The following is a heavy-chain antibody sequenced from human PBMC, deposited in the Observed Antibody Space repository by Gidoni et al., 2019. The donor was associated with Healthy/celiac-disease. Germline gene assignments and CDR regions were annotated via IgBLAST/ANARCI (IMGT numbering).Heavy chain of an antibody. CDR2: INHSGST. D-gene: IGHD6-13*01. Sequence: QVQLQQWGAGLLKPSEPLSLTCAVYGGSFSGYYWSWIRQPPGKGLEWIGEINHSGSTNYNPSLKSRVTISVDTSKNQFSLKLSSVTAADTAVYYCASFIAAAGRGYWGQGTLVTVSS. CDR1: GGSFSGYY. V-gene: IGHV4-34*01. CDR3: ASFIAAAGRGY. J-gene: IGHJ4*02.